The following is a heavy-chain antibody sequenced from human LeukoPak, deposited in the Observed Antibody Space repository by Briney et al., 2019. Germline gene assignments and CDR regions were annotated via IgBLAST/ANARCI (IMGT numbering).Heavy chain of an antibody. J-gene: IGHJ4*02. CDR1: GFTFSSYS. CDR2: ISSSSSYI. CDR3: ARDFFLGYCSGGSCYRPYYFDY. D-gene: IGHD2-15*01. V-gene: IGHV3-21*01. Sequence: PGGSLRLPCAASGFTFSSYSMNWVRQAPGKGLEWVSSISSSSSYIYYADSVKGRFTISRDNAKNSLYLQMNSLRAEDTAVYYCARDFFLGYCSGGSCYRPYYFDYWGQGTLVTVSS.